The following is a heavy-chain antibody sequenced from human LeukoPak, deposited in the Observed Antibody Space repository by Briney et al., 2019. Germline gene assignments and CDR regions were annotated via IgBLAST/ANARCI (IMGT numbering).Heavy chain of an antibody. D-gene: IGHD5-12*01. Sequence: PGRSLRLSCAAFGFTFDDYAMHWVRQAPGKGLEWVSGISWNSGSIGYADSVKGRFTISRDNAKNSLYLQMNSLRAEDTALYYCANSGYDFSGWFDPWGQGTLVTVSS. J-gene: IGHJ5*02. CDR3: ANSGYDFSGWFDP. CDR2: ISWNSGSI. V-gene: IGHV3-9*01. CDR1: GFTFDDYA.